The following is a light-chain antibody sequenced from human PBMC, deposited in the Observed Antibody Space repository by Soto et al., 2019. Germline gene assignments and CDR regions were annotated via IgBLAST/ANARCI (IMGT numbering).Light chain of an antibody. CDR1: QRISYN. V-gene: IGKV3-15*01. J-gene: IGKJ1*01. CDR2: GAS. Sequence: EIVMTQSPATLSVSPGERLTLSCRASQRISYNLAWYQQKPGQAPRLLIYGASTRATGIPDRLSGSGSGTEFTLTINSLQSEDFAVYYCQQYGNSPLTFGQGTKVEIK. CDR3: QQYGNSPLT.